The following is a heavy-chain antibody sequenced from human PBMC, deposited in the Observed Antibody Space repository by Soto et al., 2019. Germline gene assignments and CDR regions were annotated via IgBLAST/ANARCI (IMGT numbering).Heavy chain of an antibody. CDR1: GGSISSGGYS. CDR3: ARAFDILTGPRFDP. V-gene: IGHV4-30-2*01. J-gene: IGHJ5*02. Sequence: PSETLSLTCAVSGGSISSGGYSWSWIRQPPGKGLEWIGYIYHSGSTYYNPSLKSRVTISVDRSKNQFSLKLSSVTAADTAVYYCARAFDILTGPRFDPWGQGTLVTVSS. CDR2: IYHSGST. D-gene: IGHD3-9*01.